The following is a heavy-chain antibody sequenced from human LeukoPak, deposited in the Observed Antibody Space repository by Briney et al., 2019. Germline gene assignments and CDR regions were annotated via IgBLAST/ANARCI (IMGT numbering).Heavy chain of an antibody. Sequence: PSQTLSLTCTVSGGSISSGSYYWSWIRQPAGKGLEWIGRIYTSGSTNYNPSLKSRVTISVDTSKNQFSLKLSSVTAADTAVYYCARAGGLYYYDSSGYWYWGQGTLSPSPQ. V-gene: IGHV4-61*02. CDR3: ARAGGLYYYDSSGYWY. CDR2: IYTSGST. J-gene: IGHJ4*02. CDR1: GGSISSGSYY. D-gene: IGHD3-22*01.